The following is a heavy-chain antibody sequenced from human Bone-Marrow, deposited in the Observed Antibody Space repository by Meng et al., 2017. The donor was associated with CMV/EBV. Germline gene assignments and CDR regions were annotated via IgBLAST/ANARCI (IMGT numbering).Heavy chain of an antibody. J-gene: IGHJ4*02. CDR1: GGSISSYY. CDR3: AIGPKYYFDY. CDR2: IYYSGST. V-gene: IGHV4-59*01. Sequence: SETLSLTCTVSGGSISSYYWSWIRHPPGKGLEWIGYIYYSGSTNYNPSLKSRVTISVDTSKNQFSLKLSSVTAADTAVYDCAIGPKYYFDYWGQGTLVTVSS.